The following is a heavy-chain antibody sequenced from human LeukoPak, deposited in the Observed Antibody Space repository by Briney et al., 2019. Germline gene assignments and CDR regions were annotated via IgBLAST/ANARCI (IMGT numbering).Heavy chain of an antibody. CDR1: GFTFDDYA. CDR2: ISGDGGST. CDR3: AKDIGYSYSRFFDY. Sequence: GGSLRLSCAASGFTFDDYALHWVRQAPGKGLEWVSPISGDGGSTYYADSVKGRFTISRDNSKNSLYLQMNSLRTEDTALYYCAKDIGYSYSRFFDYWGQGTLVTVSS. J-gene: IGHJ4*02. V-gene: IGHV3-43*02. D-gene: IGHD5-18*01.